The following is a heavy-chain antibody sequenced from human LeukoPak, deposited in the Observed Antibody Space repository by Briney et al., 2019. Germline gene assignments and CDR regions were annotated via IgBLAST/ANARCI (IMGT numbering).Heavy chain of an antibody. CDR2: IYHSRST. Sequence: SETLSLTCAVSVYSISSGYYWGWIRQPPGKGLEWIGSIYHSRSTYYNPALKSRVTISVDTSKSQFSLNLSSVTAADTAVYYCARTLYSSSSAYFQHWGQGTLVTVSS. J-gene: IGHJ1*01. V-gene: IGHV4-38-2*01. CDR3: ARTLYSSSSAYFQH. D-gene: IGHD6-6*01. CDR1: VYSISSGYY.